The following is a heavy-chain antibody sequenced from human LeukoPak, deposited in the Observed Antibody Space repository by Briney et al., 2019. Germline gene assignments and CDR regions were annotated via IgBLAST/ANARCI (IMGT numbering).Heavy chain of an antibody. CDR3: AKGPRTVRFGDRHKGIFDY. Sequence: GGSLRLSCAASGFTFSSYWMSWVRQAPGKGLEWVSVISGSGTSIYYADSVKGRFTISRDNSKNTLYLQMNSLRADDTAVYYCAKGPRTVRFGDRHKGIFDYWGQGTLVTVSS. V-gene: IGHV3-23*01. J-gene: IGHJ4*02. D-gene: IGHD3-10*01. CDR2: ISGSGTSI. CDR1: GFTFSSYW.